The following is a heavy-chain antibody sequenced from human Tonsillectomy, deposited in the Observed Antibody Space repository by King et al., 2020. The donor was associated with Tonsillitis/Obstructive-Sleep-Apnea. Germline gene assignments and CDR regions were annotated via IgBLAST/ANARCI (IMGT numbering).Heavy chain of an antibody. Sequence: LQLQESGPGLVKPSETLSLTCTVSGGYVSSSDYYWGWIRQPPGKGLEWIGTIYYDGTTYYNPPLKSRVTISVAPSKNQFSLNLNSVTAADTAVYYCARHSRDSSWGDYFYYMDVWGKGTTVTVSS. CDR2: IYYDGTT. CDR1: GGYVSSSDYY. J-gene: IGHJ6*03. D-gene: IGHD6-6*01. V-gene: IGHV4-39*01. CDR3: ARHSRDSSWGDYFYYMDV.